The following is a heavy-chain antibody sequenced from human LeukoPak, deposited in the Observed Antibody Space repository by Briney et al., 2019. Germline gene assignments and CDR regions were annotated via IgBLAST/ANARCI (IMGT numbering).Heavy chain of an antibody. V-gene: IGHV1-18*01. CDR2: ISAYNGNT. Sequence: ASVKVSCTASGYTFTSYGISWVRQAPGQGLEWMGRISAYNGNTNYAQKLQGRVTMTTDTSTSTAYMELRSLRSDDTAVYYCARDLGRYDSSESFDYWGQGTLVTVSS. J-gene: IGHJ4*02. CDR1: GYTFTSYG. CDR3: ARDLGRYDSSESFDY. D-gene: IGHD3-22*01.